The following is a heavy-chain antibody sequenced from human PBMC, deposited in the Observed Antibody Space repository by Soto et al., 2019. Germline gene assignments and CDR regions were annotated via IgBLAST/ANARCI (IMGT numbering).Heavy chain of an antibody. Sequence: SETLSLTCAVSGGSISSSNWWSWVRQPPGKGLEWIGEIYHSGSTNYNPSLKSRVTISVDKSKNQFSLKLSSVTAADTAVYYCARALIGYSYAIESYYYYYGMDVWGQGTTVTVSS. V-gene: IGHV4-4*02. J-gene: IGHJ6*02. CDR1: GGSISSSNW. D-gene: IGHD5-18*01. CDR3: ARALIGYSYAIESYYYYYGMDV. CDR2: IYHSGST.